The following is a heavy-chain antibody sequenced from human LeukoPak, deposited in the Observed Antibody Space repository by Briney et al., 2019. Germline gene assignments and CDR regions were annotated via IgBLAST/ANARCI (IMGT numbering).Heavy chain of an antibody. CDR2: IESKTDGGTT. D-gene: IGHD3-22*01. J-gene: IGHJ4*02. CDR1: GFTFGVYW. CDR3: AKDHLARGWDSSGYGVH. Sequence: GGSLRLSCAASGFTFGVYWMTWVRQIPGKGLEWVGRIESKTDGGTTDYAAPVKGRFTISRDDSTNTLYLQMNSLRAEDTAVYYCAKDHLARGWDSSGYGVHWGQGTLVTVSS. V-gene: IGHV3-15*04.